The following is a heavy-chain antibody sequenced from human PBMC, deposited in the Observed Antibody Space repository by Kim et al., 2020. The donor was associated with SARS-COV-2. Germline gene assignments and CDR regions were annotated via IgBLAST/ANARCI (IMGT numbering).Heavy chain of an antibody. CDR1: GFTFSSYG. CDR3: SKDRRGTYYHDSTPGDV. V-gene: IGHV3-30*18. CDR2: ISSDGSNK. D-gene: IGHD3-22*01. Sequence: GGSLRLSCAASGFTFSSYGMHWVRQAPGKGLEWVAVISSDGSNKYYADSVKGRFTISRDNSKNTLYLQMNSLRAEDTAVYYCSKDRRGTYYHDSTPGDVWGQGTTVTLSS. J-gene: IGHJ6*02.